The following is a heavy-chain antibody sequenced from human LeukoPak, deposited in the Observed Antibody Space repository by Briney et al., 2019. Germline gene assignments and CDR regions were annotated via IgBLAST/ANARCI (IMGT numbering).Heavy chain of an antibody. Sequence: ASVKVSCKASGYTFTSYGISWVRQAPGQGLKWMGWISAYNGNTNYAQKLQGRVTMTTDTSTSTAYMELRSLRSDDTAVYYCARDRLGLLWFGESPYNWFDPWGQGTLVTVSS. CDR1: GYTFTSYG. D-gene: IGHD3-10*01. CDR2: ISAYNGNT. V-gene: IGHV1-18*01. J-gene: IGHJ5*02. CDR3: ARDRLGLLWFGESPYNWFDP.